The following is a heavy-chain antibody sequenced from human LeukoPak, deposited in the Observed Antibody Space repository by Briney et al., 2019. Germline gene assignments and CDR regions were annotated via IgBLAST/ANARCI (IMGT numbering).Heavy chain of an antibody. CDR2: ISVYNGNT. J-gene: IGHJ3*02. D-gene: IGHD3-22*01. V-gene: IGHV1-18*04. Sequence: ASVKVSCKASGYTFTSYTISWVRQAPGQRLEWLGWISVYNGNTNYAQKVQGRVTMTTDTSTSTAYMELRSLRSDDTAVYYCARDVNTMIVIITTGGGFDIWGQGTMVTVSS. CDR3: ARDVNTMIVIITTGGGFDI. CDR1: GYTFTSYT.